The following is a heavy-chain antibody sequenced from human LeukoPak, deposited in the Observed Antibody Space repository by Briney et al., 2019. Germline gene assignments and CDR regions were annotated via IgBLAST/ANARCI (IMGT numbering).Heavy chain of an antibody. CDR3: AKDRQLWNYYFDY. J-gene: IGHJ4*02. CDR2: ISYDGSNK. Sequence: GGSLRLSCAASGFTFSSYGTHWVRQAPGKGLEWVAVISYDGSNKYYADSVKGRFTISRDNSKNTLYLQMNSLRAEDTAVYYCAKDRQLWNYYFDYWGQGTLVTVSS. V-gene: IGHV3-30*18. CDR1: GFTFSSYG. D-gene: IGHD5-18*01.